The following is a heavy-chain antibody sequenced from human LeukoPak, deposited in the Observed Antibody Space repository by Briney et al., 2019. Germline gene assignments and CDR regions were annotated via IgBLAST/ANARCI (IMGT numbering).Heavy chain of an antibody. Sequence: GASVKVSCKASGGTFSSYAISWVRPAPGQGLEWMGRIIPIFGIANYAQKFQGRVTITADKSTSTAYMELSSLRSEDTAVYYCARGRESSGWFLGAYYFDYWGQGTLVTVSS. D-gene: IGHD6-19*01. CDR3: ARGRESSGWFLGAYYFDY. CDR2: IIPIFGIA. V-gene: IGHV1-69*04. J-gene: IGHJ4*02. CDR1: GGTFSSYA.